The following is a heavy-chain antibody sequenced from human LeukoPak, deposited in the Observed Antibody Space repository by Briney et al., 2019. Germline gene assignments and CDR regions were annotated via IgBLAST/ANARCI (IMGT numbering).Heavy chain of an antibody. J-gene: IGHJ4*02. CDR1: GFTFINNY. CDR2: FYSGGAT. V-gene: IGHV3-66*02. CDR3: ARGNPSSRH. D-gene: IGHD1-14*01. Sequence: GGSLRLSCAASGFTFINNYMYWVRQAPGKGLEWVSMFYSGGATYYIDSVKGRFTISRDNFKNTLNLQMNNLRPEDTAVYYCARGNPSSRHWGQGTLVTVSS.